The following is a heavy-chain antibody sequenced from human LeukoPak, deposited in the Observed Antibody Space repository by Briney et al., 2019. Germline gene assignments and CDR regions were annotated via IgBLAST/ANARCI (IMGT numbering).Heavy chain of an antibody. J-gene: IGHJ4*02. Sequence: GGSLRLSCTASGFTFSSYSMNWVRQAPGKGLEWVSSISGSTTYIYYADSVKGRFTISRDSAKNSLYLHMNSLRAEDTAVYYCARDKDSSGWYYFDYWGQGTLVTVSS. V-gene: IGHV3-21*01. CDR3: ARDKDSSGWYYFDY. CDR1: GFTFSSYS. D-gene: IGHD6-19*01. CDR2: ISGSTTYI.